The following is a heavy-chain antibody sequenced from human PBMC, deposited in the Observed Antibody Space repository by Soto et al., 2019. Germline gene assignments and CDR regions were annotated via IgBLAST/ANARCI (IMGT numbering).Heavy chain of an antibody. J-gene: IGHJ6*02. Sequence: ESLKISCQGSGFDFTSHWITWVRLMPGKGLEWMGRIDPSDSYTNYSPSFQGHVTISADKSISTAYLQWSSLKASDTAMYYCARLWGPQANRMDVWGQGTTVTVSS. CDR2: IDPSDSYT. D-gene: IGHD3-10*01. V-gene: IGHV5-10-1*01. CDR3: ARLWGPQANRMDV. CDR1: GFDFTSHW.